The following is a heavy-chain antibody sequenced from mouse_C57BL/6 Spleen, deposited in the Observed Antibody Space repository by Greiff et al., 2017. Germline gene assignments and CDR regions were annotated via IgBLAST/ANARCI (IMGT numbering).Heavy chain of an antibody. D-gene: IGHD1-1*01. CDR1: GYSITSGYD. CDR2: ISYSGST. J-gene: IGHJ3*01. V-gene: IGHV3-1*01. CDR3: ARADYYGSSWGFAY. Sequence: EVKVEESGPGMVKPSQSLSLTCTVTGYSITSGYDWHWIRHFPGNKLEWMGYISYSGSTNYNPSLKSRISITHDTSKNHFFLKLNSVTTEDTATYYCARADYYGSSWGFAYWGQGTLVTVSA.